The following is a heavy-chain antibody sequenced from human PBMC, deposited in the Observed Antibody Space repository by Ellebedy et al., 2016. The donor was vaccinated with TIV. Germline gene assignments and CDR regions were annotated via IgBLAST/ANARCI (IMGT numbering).Heavy chain of an antibody. J-gene: IGHJ5*02. CDR2: INPRTGVT. D-gene: IGHD3-10*01. V-gene: IGHV1-2*07. CDR1: GYTFTGNY. CDR3: AKAGESGGPSWFDP. Sequence: AASVKVSCKASGYTFTGNYIHWVRQAPGQGLEWLGYINPRTGVTKYAHKFQGRVTLTRDKSISTAYMELSRLRSDDTAVYYCAKAGESGGPSWFDPWGQGTLVTVS.